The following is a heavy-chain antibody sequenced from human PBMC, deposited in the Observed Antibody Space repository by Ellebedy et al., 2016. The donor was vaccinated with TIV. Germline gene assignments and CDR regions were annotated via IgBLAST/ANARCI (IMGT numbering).Heavy chain of an antibody. D-gene: IGHD1-26*01. CDR3: AREGGAYYFDY. Sequence: AASVKVSCKVSGYTLTELSMHWVRQAPGQGLEWMGWISAYNGNTNYAQKLQGRVTMTTDTSTRTAYMELRSLRTDDTAVYYCAREGGAYYFDYWGQGTLVTVSS. V-gene: IGHV1-18*01. CDR2: ISAYNGNT. J-gene: IGHJ4*02. CDR1: GYTLTELS.